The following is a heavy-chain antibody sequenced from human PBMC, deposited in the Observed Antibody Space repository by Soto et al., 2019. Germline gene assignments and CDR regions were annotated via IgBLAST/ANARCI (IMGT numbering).Heavy chain of an antibody. Sequence: DVQLLESGGGLVQPGGSLRLSCAASGFTFRSYAMSWVRQAPGKGLEWVSGISGSGISTHDADSVKGRFTVSRDSSKTTLYLQMNSLRAEDTAVYNCAKEPDGPDWYFDLWGRGTLVTVSS. CDR2: ISGSGIST. V-gene: IGHV3-23*01. CDR3: AKEPDGPDWYFDL. J-gene: IGHJ2*01. CDR1: GFTFRSYA.